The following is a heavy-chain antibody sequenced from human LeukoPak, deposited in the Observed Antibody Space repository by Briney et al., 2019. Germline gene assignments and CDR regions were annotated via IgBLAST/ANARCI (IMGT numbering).Heavy chain of an antibody. V-gene: IGHV3-23*01. Sequence: AGGSLRLSCAASGFTFSSYAMSWVRQAPGKGLEWVSAISGSGGSTYYADSVKGRFTISRDNSKNTLYLQMNSVRAEDTAVYYCAKVSYSSSSGWFDPWGQGTLVTVSS. CDR3: AKVSYSSSSGWFDP. J-gene: IGHJ5*02. CDR2: ISGSGGST. D-gene: IGHD6-13*01. CDR1: GFTFSSYA.